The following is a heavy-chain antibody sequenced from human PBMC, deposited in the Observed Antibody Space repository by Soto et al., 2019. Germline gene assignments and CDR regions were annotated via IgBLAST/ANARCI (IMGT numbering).Heavy chain of an antibody. Sequence: ASVKVSCKASGGTFSSYAISWVGQAPGQGLEWMGGIIPIFGTANYAQKFQGRVTITADESTSTAYMELSSLRSEDTAVYYCVRIASSGTLNWFDPWGQGTLVTVSS. CDR3: VRIASSGTLNWFDP. CDR2: IIPIFGTA. J-gene: IGHJ5*02. D-gene: IGHD1-1*01. CDR1: GGTFSSYA. V-gene: IGHV1-69*13.